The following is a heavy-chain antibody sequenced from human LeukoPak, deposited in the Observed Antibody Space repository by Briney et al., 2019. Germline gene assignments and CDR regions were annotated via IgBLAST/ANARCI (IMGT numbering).Heavy chain of an antibody. CDR3: AKAYDIVTAYLRGVDY. D-gene: IGHD3-9*01. J-gene: IGHJ4*02. Sequence: GGSLRLSCAASGFTFSSYGMHWVRQAPGKGLEWVAVISHDGSDKYYVDSVKGRFTISRDNSKNTLYLQMNSLRADDTAVYYCAKAYDIVTAYLRGVDYWGQGTLVTVSS. CDR1: GFTFSSYG. CDR2: ISHDGSDK. V-gene: IGHV3-30*18.